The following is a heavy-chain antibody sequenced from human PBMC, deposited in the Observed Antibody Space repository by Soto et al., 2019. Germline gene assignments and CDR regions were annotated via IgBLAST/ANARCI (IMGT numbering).Heavy chain of an antibody. D-gene: IGHD3-9*01. J-gene: IGHJ6*02. Sequence: SETLSLTCTVSGGSISSYYWSWIRQPPGKGLEWIGYIYYSGSTNYNPSLKSRVTISVDTSKNQFSLKLSSVTAADTAVYYCAREGGLRYFDWSPRAYYYGMDVWGQGTTVTVSS. V-gene: IGHV4-59*01. CDR3: AREGGLRYFDWSPRAYYYGMDV. CDR1: GGSISSYY. CDR2: IYYSGST.